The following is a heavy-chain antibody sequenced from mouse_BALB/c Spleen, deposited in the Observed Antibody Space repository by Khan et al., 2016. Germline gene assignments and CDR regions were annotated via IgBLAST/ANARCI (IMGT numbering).Heavy chain of an antibody. Sequence: QVQLQQSGAELARPGASVKLSCKASGYTFTSYWMQRVKQRPGQGLEWIGAIYPGDGDTRYTQKFKGKATLTADKSSSTAYMQLSSLASEDSAVYDGASYYGSSYDYFDYWGQGTTLTVSS. V-gene: IGHV1-87*01. CDR2: IYPGDGDT. CDR1: GYTFTSYW. D-gene: IGHD1-1*01. CDR3: ASYYGSSYDYFDY. J-gene: IGHJ2*01.